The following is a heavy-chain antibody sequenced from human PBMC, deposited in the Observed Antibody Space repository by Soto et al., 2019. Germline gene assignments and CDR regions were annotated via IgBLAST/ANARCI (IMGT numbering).Heavy chain of an antibody. V-gene: IGHV3-23*01. Sequence: GGSLRLSCAASGFTFSSYAMSWVRQAPGKGLEWVSAISGSGGSTYYADSVKGRFTISRDNSKNTLYLQMNSLRAEDTAVYYCAKGREGGYTRSGYYYGSGSYYKEPYYYYYMDVWGKGTTVTVSS. CDR2: ISGSGGST. D-gene: IGHD3-10*01. J-gene: IGHJ6*03. CDR1: GFTFSSYA. CDR3: AKGREGGYTRSGYYYGSGSYYKEPYYYYYMDV.